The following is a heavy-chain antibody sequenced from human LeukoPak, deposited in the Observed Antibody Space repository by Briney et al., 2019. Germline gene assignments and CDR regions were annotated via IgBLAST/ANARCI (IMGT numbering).Heavy chain of an antibody. Sequence: GASVKVSCKASGYSFSTHDINWVRQATGQGLEWMGWMNPNSGNTGYAQKFQGRVSMTRNTSISTAYMELSSLRSEDTAVYYCARGSSWLNYYYYGMDVWGQGTTVTVSS. J-gene: IGHJ6*02. CDR2: MNPNSGNT. CDR3: ARGSSWLNYYYYGMDV. CDR1: GYSFSTHD. D-gene: IGHD6-13*01. V-gene: IGHV1-8*02.